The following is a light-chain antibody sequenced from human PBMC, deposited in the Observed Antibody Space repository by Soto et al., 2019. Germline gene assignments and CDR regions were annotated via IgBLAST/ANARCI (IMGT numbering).Light chain of an antibody. CDR3: QHYKSYSGA. Sequence: VMTQSPATLSASPGESATLSWMASQSFSNNLTLYQQKPVQPARLLIYGASTRATGVPGRFSGSGSGTEFTLTISSLQPDDFATDYCQHYKSYSGAFGQGTKVDI. CDR2: GAS. CDR1: QSFSNN. V-gene: IGKV3-15*01. J-gene: IGKJ1*01.